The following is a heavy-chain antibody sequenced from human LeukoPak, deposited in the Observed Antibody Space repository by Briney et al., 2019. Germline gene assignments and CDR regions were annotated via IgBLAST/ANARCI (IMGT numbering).Heavy chain of an antibody. J-gene: IGHJ6*03. Sequence: PGGSLRLSCAASGFNFSAYAMHWVRQAPGKGLEYVSVVTNNGDTTYYANSVKGRFTISRDNSKSTLFLQMDSLRGEDMRVYYCARGHPYNYGSNYMDVWGSGTTVTVS. V-gene: IGHV3-64*01. CDR1: GFNFSAYA. CDR2: VTNNGDTT. CDR3: ARGHPYNYGSNYMDV. D-gene: IGHD3-10*01.